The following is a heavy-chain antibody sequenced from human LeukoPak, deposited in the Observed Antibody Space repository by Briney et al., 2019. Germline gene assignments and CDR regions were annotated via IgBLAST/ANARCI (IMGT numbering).Heavy chain of an antibody. V-gene: IGHV3-23*01. Sequence: GGSLRLSCAASGFTFSSFSMIWVRQAPGKGLEWVSSISKSDGKYYADSVKGRSTISRDSSKNTLYLQMNSLRAEDTAVYYCAKDWGYGSGTYFDYWGQGTLVTVSS. D-gene: IGHD3-10*01. CDR3: AKDWGYGSGTYFDY. J-gene: IGHJ4*02. CDR1: GFTFSSFS. CDR2: ISKSDGK.